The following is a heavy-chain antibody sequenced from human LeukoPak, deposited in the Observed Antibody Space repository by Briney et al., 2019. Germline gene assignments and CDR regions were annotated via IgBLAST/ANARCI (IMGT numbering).Heavy chain of an antibody. D-gene: IGHD3-22*01. Sequence: SGGSLRLSCAASGFTFSSYWMHWVRQAPGKGLVWVSRINSDGSSTSYADSVKGRFTISRDNAKNTLYLQMNSLRAEDTAVYYCAREPDRYYDSSGYRGIFDYWGQGTLVTVSS. CDR1: GFTFSSYW. CDR3: AREPDRYYDSSGYRGIFDY. J-gene: IGHJ4*02. CDR2: INSDGSST. V-gene: IGHV3-74*01.